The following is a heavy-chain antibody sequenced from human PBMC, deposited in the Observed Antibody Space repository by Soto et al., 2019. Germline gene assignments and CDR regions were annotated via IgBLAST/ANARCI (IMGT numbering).Heavy chain of an antibody. Sequence: SETLSLTCTVSGGSISSGNYYWSWIRQPPGKGLEWIGFISYSGSAYYNPSLKSRVTISVDTSKNQFSLKLSSVTAADTAVYYCASRKSSPYFDYWGQGTLVTVSS. D-gene: IGHD3-10*01. V-gene: IGHV4-30-4*01. CDR3: ASRKSSPYFDY. CDR2: ISYSGSA. CDR1: GGSISSGNYY. J-gene: IGHJ4*02.